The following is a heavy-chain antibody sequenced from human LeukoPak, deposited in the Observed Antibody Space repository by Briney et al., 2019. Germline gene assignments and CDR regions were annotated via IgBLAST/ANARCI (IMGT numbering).Heavy chain of an antibody. CDR3: TRGWGYDAFDL. CDR2: IGSYTDDT. CDR1: GYTFTNCG. J-gene: IGHJ3*01. V-gene: IGHV1-18*01. D-gene: IGHD7-27*01. Sequence: ASVKVSCKASGYTFTNCGITWVRQAPGQGLEWMGWIGSYTDDTNFDPKLRDRLSMTTDTSTSTAYMELRSLRPDDTAMYYCTRGWGYDAFDLWGQGTMVTVSS.